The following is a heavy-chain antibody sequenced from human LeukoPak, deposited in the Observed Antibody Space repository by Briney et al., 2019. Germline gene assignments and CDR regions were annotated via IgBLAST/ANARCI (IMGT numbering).Heavy chain of an antibody. V-gene: IGHV4-59*01. J-gene: IGHJ5*02. CDR3: ARGWHDWFDP. CDR2: IYYSGST. Sequence: SETLSLTCSDSGGSISSYYWSWIRQPPGKGLEWIGYIYYSGSTNYNPSLKSRVTISVDTSKNQFSLKLSSVTAADTAVYYCARGWHDWFDPWGQGTLVTVSS. D-gene: IGHD2-15*01. CDR1: GGSISSYY.